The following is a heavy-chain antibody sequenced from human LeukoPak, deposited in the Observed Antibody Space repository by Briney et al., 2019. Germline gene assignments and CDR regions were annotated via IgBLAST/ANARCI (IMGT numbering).Heavy chain of an antibody. D-gene: IGHD6-13*01. CDR2: IIPIFGTA. CDR1: GGTFSSYA. CDR3: ARDEAGYNYFDY. Sequence: SVKVSCKASGGTFSSYAISWVRQAPGQGLEWMGGIIPIFGTANYAQKFQGRVTITADKSTSTAYMELNSLRAEDTAVYYCARDEAGYNYFDYWGQGTLVTVSS. J-gene: IGHJ4*02. V-gene: IGHV1-69*06.